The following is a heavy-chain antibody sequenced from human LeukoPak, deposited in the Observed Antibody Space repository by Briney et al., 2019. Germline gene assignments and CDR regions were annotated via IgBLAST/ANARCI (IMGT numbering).Heavy chain of an antibody. CDR3: ARDKEYCSSTSCFNWFDP. J-gene: IGHJ5*02. Sequence: SETLSLTCAVSGGSISSSNWWSWVRQPPGKGLEWIGGIYHSGSTNYNPSLKSRVTISVDKSKNQFSLKLSSVTAADTAVYYCARDKEYCSSTSCFNWFDPWGQGTLVTVSS. CDR2: IYHSGST. V-gene: IGHV4-4*02. D-gene: IGHD2-2*01. CDR1: GGSISSSNW.